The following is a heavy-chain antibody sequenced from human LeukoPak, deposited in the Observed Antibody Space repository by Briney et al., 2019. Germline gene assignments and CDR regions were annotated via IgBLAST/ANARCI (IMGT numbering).Heavy chain of an antibody. CDR3: ARDSGYSYADDY. V-gene: IGHV3-48*02. D-gene: IGHD5-18*01. J-gene: IGHJ4*02. CDR2: ITYNSGTI. Sequence: PGGSLRLSCAASGITFRSYAMQWVRQAPGKGLEWVSYITYNSGTIFYADSVKGRFTISRDNAKDSLYLQMSSLRDEDTAVYYCARDSGYSYADDYWGQGTLVTVSS. CDR1: GITFRSYA.